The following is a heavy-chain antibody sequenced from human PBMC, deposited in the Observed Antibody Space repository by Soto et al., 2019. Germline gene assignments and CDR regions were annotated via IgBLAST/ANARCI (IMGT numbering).Heavy chain of an antibody. D-gene: IGHD2-2*01. CDR3: ARDRVVHDAFAI. Sequence: QVQLVESGGGVVQPGRSLRLSCAASGFTFSSYAMHWVRQAPGKGLEWVAVISYDGSNKYYADSVKGRFTISRDNSKNTLYLQMTSLRAEDTAVYYCARDRVVHDAFAIWGQGTMVTVSS. CDR1: GFTFSSYA. CDR2: ISYDGSNK. V-gene: IGHV3-30-3*01. J-gene: IGHJ3*02.